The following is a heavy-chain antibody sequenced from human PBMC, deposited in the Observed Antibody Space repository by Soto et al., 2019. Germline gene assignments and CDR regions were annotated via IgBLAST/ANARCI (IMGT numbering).Heavy chain of an antibody. CDR1: GFTFSSYG. V-gene: IGHV3-30*03. D-gene: IGHD5-18*01. CDR2: ISYDGSNK. J-gene: IGHJ4*02. Sequence: GGSLRLSCAASGFTFSSYGMHWVRQAPGKGLEWVAVISYDGSNKYYADSVKGRFTISRDNSKNTLYLQMNSLRAEDTAVYYCARDGLGAYTYGSYYFDYWGQGTRVTVSS. CDR3: ARDGLGAYTYGSYYFDY.